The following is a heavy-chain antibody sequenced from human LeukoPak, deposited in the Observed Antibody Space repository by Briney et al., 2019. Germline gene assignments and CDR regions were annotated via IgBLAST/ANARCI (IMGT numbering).Heavy chain of an antibody. J-gene: IGHJ6*02. V-gene: IGHV3-15*01. CDR2: IKSKTDGGTT. Sequence: PGGSLRLSCAASGFTFSGYPIHWVRQAPGKGLEWVGRIKSKTDGGTTDYAAPVKGRFTISRDDSKNTLYLQMNSLKTEDTAVYYCTTDRGITDYYYYGMDVWGQGTTVTVSS. CDR1: GFTFSGYP. CDR3: TTDRGITDYYYYGMDV. D-gene: IGHD1-20*01.